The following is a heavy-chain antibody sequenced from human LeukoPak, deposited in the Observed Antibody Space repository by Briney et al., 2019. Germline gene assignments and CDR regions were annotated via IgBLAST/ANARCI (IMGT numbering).Heavy chain of an antibody. CDR2: IYYSGST. D-gene: IGHD4-17*01. V-gene: IGHV4-59*01. CDR1: GGSISSYY. CDR3: ARADYGDYDMSFDY. J-gene: IGHJ4*02. Sequence: SETLSLTCTVSGGSISSYYWSWIRQPPGKGLEWIGYIYYSGSTNYNPSLKSRVTISVDTSKNQFSLKLSSVTAADTAVYYCARADYGDYDMSFDYWGQGTLVTVSS.